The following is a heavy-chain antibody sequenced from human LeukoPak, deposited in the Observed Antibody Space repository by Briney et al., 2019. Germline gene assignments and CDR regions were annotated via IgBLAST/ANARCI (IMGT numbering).Heavy chain of an antibody. J-gene: IGHJ6*03. V-gene: IGHV4-38-2*01. CDR1: GYSISSGYY. CDR3: ATKGFWSGYYDYCYYMDV. CDR2: IYHSGST. Sequence: PSETLSLTCAVSGYSISSGYYWGWIRQPPGKGLEWIGSIYHSGSTYYNPSLKSRVTISVDTSKNQFSLKLSSVTAADTAVYYCATKGFWSGYYDYCYYMDVWGKGTTVTVSS. D-gene: IGHD3-3*01.